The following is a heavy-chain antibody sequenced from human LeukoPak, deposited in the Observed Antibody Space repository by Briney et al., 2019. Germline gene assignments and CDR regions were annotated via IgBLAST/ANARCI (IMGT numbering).Heavy chain of an antibody. CDR2: ISGSGGGT. Sequence: PGGSLRLSCAASGFSFSSYAMSWVRQAPGKGLEWVSGISGSGGGTAYEDSVKGRFTISRDNSKNTLFLHMNSLRAEDTAVYFCAKDVPDRGYCSSTSCPPDYWGQGTLVTVSP. D-gene: IGHD2-2*01. V-gene: IGHV3-23*01. CDR3: AKDVPDRGYCSSTSCPPDY. J-gene: IGHJ4*02. CDR1: GFSFSSYA.